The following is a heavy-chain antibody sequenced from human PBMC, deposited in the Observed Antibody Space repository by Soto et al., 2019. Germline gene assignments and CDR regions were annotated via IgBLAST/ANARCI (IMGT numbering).Heavy chain of an antibody. D-gene: IGHD3-22*01. CDR2: ISYDGSNK. Sequence: QVQLVESGGGVVQPGRSLRLSCAASGFTFSSYGMHWVRQAPGKGLEWVADISYDGSNKYYADSVKGRFTISSDNSKNTLYLQMNSLRAEDTAVYYCAKEWKVGVPDYWGQGTLVTVSS. CDR1: GFTFSSYG. V-gene: IGHV3-30*18. J-gene: IGHJ4*02. CDR3: AKEWKVGVPDY.